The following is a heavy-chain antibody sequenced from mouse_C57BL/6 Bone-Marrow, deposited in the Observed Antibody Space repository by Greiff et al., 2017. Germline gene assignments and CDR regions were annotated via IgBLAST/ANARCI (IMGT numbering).Heavy chain of an antibody. CDR2: IDPEDGET. D-gene: IGHD1-1*01. CDR1: GFNFKDYY. V-gene: IGHV14-2*01. Sequence: VQLQQSGAELVKPGASVKLSCTASGFNFKDYYMPWVKQRTEQGLEWIGRIDPEDGETKYAPKFQGKATITADTSSNTAYLQLSSLTSEDTAVDYCVAYGSSAYYFDYWGQGTTLTVSS. CDR3: VAYGSSAYYFDY. J-gene: IGHJ2*01.